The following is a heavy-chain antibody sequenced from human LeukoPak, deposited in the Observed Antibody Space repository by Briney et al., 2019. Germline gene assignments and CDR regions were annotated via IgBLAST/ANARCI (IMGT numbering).Heavy chain of an antibody. CDR2: IIPILGIA. D-gene: IGHD3-22*01. J-gene: IGHJ3*02. CDR1: GGTFSSYA. CDR3: AGGYDSSGYKPPGAFDI. V-gene: IGHV1-69*04. Sequence: SVKVSCKASGGTFSSYAISWVRQAPGQGLEWMGRIIPILGIANYAQKFQGRVTITADKSTSTAYMELSSLRSEDTAVYYCAGGYDSSGYKPPGAFDIWGQGTMVTVSS.